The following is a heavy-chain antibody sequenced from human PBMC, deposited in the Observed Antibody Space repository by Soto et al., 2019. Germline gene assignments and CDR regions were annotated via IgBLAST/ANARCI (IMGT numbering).Heavy chain of an antibody. V-gene: IGHV3-21*01. CDR2: ISSSSSYI. CDR1: GFTFSSYS. CDR3: ARXXXXXXXXYYYYMDV. J-gene: IGHJ6*03. Sequence: EVQLVESGGGLVKPGGSLRLSCAASGFTFSSYSMNWVRQAPGKGLEWVSSISSSSSYIYYADSVKGRFTISRDNAKNXLYLXMXXLRAEDTAVYYCARXXXXXXXXYYYYMDVWGKGTTVTVSS.